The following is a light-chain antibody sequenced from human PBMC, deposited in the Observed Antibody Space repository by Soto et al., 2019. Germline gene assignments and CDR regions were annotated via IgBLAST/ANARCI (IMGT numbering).Light chain of an antibody. CDR2: GAS. J-gene: IGKJ5*01. CDR3: QQYNNWPPIT. Sequence: EIVLTQSPGTLSLSPGDTAKLTCRASQSVSNNYLAWYQQKPGQAPRLLIYGASTRATGIPARFSGSGSGTEFTLTISSLQSEDFAVYYCQQYNNWPPITFGQGTRLEI. CDR1: QSVSNN. V-gene: IGKV3-15*01.